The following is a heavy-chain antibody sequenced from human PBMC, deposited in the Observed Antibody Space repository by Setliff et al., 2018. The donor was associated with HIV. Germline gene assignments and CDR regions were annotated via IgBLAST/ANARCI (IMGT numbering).Heavy chain of an antibody. CDR2: ISGSGGRT. J-gene: IGHJ4*02. D-gene: IGHD3-10*01. Sequence: GGSLRLSCAASGFTFSAYAMTWVRQAPGKGLEWVSTISGSGGRTYYADSVKGRFTISRDNSKNTLYLQMNSLRAEDTAVYYCARVVRGVTAHYFDYWGQGTPVTVSS. V-gene: IGHV3-23*01. CDR3: ARVVRGVTAHYFDY. CDR1: GFTFSAYA.